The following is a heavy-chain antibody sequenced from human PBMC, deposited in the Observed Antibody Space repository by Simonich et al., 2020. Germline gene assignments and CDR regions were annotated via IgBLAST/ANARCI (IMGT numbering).Heavy chain of an antibody. Sequence: EVQLVESGGGLVKPGGSLRLSCAASGFTFSSYSMNWVRQAPGKGLEWVSSISRSSSYIYYADSVKGRCTISRDNAKNSLYLQMNSLRAEDTAVYYCARWIAVAGTGAYGMDVWGQGTTVTVSS. D-gene: IGHD6-19*01. CDR1: GFTFSSYS. CDR3: ARWIAVAGTGAYGMDV. V-gene: IGHV3-21*01. J-gene: IGHJ6*02. CDR2: ISRSSSYI.